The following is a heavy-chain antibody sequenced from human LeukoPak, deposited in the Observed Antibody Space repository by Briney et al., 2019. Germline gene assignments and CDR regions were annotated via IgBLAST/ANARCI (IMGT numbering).Heavy chain of an antibody. V-gene: IGHV1-18*01. Sequence: ASVKVSCKASGYTFTSYGISWVRKAPGQGLECRGWVSAYNGNTNYAQKLQGRVTMATDTSTSTAYMELRSLRSDDTAVYYCARGSLLGIAAAGTVIWGQGTMVTVSS. CDR3: ARGSLLGIAAAGTVI. D-gene: IGHD6-13*01. J-gene: IGHJ3*02. CDR1: GYTFTSYG. CDR2: VSAYNGNT.